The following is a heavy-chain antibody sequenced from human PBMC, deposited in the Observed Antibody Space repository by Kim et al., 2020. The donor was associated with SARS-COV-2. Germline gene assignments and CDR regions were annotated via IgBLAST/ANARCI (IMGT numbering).Heavy chain of an antibody. CDR1: GGSISSYY. J-gene: IGHJ6*02. CDR3: ARSVLYYYGSGSYYNPYYYGMDV. D-gene: IGHD3-10*01. Sequence: SETLSLTCTVSGGSISSYYWSWIRQPPGKGLEWIGYIYYSGSTNYNPSLKSRVTISVDTSKNQFSLKLSSVTAADTAVYYCARSVLYYYGSGSYYNPYYYGMDVWGQRTTVTVSS. V-gene: IGHV4-59*01. CDR2: IYYSGST.